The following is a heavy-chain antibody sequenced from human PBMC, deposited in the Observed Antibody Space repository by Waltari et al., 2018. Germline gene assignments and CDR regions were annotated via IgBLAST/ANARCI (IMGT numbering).Heavy chain of an antibody. CDR1: GGTFSSYA. D-gene: IGHD3-9*01. Sequence: QVQLVQSGAEVKKPGSSVKVSCKASGGTFSSYAISGVRPAPGQGLEWMGGIIPIFGTANYAQKFQGRVTITADESTSTAYMELSSLRSEDTAVYYCARDWGGYDILTGYYDYWGQGTLVTVSS. CDR2: IIPIFGTA. V-gene: IGHV1-69*01. J-gene: IGHJ4*02. CDR3: ARDWGGYDILTGYYDY.